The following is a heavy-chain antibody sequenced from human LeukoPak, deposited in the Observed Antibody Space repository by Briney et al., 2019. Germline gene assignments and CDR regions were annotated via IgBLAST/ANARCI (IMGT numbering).Heavy chain of an antibody. V-gene: IGHV4-59*08. CDR2: IFYTGSI. J-gene: IGHJ5*02. CDR1: GGSISNYY. D-gene: IGHD3-22*01. Sequence: PSETLSLTCTVSGGSISNYYWSWIRQPPGKGLEWIGYIFYTGSINYNPSLRGRVTISVDTSKSQFPLRLSSVTAADTAVYYCARSYSASYDSPAGWFDPWGQGTLVTVSS. CDR3: ARSYSASYDSPAGWFDP.